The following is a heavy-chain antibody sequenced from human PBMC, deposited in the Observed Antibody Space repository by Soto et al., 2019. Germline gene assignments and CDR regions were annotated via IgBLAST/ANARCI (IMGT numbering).Heavy chain of an antibody. CDR3: ARSLYGYNSWFDP. V-gene: IGHV5-10-1*01. CDR2: IDPSDSYT. D-gene: IGHD5-12*01. Sequence: GXSRKISCKGSGYIFTSYWISWVRQMPGKGLEWMGRIDPSDSYTNYSPSFQGHVTISADKSISTAYLQWSSLKASDTAMYYCARSLYGYNSWFDPWGQGTLVTVSS. CDR1: GYIFTSYW. J-gene: IGHJ5*02.